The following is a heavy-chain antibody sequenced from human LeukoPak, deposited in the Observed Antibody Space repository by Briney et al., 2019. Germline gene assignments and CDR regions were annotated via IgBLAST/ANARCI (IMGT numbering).Heavy chain of an antibody. CDR1: GGSFSGYY. J-gene: IGHJ4*02. Sequence: ASETLSLTCAVYGGSFSGYYWSWIRQPPGKGLEWIGEINHSGSTNYNPSLKSRVTISVDTSKNQFSLKLSPVTAADTAVYYCARGHYDYVWGSYPNPFFDYWGQGTLVTVSS. CDR2: INHSGST. V-gene: IGHV4-34*01. D-gene: IGHD3-16*02. CDR3: ARGHYDYVWGSYPNPFFDY.